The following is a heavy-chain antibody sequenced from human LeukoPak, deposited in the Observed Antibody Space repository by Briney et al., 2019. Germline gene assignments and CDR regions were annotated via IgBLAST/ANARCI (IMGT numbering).Heavy chain of an antibody. CDR3: ARSSGWTYYFDY. J-gene: IGHJ4*02. Sequence: ASVKVSCKASGYTFTGYYMHWVRQAPGQGLEWMGRIDPNSGGTNYAQKLQGRVTMTRDTSISTAYMELSRLRSDDTAVYYCARSSGWTYYFDYWGQGTLVTVSS. V-gene: IGHV1-2*06. D-gene: IGHD6-19*01. CDR2: IDPNSGGT. CDR1: GYTFTGYY.